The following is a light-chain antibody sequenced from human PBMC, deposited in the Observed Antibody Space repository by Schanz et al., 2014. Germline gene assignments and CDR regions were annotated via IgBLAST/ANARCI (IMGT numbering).Light chain of an antibody. CDR1: QSVSSSY. Sequence: EVVLTQSPATLSVSPGEGATLSCRASQSVSSSYLAWYRQRPGQAPRLLIYGASSRATGIPDRFSGSGSGTDFTLTISSLQAEDVAVYYCQQYYGLPLTFGGGTKVEIK. CDR2: GAS. J-gene: IGKJ4*01. V-gene: IGKV3-20*01. CDR3: QQYYGLPLT.